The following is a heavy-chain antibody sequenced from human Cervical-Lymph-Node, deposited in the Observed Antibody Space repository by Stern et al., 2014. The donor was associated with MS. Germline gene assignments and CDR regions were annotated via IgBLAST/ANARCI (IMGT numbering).Heavy chain of an antibody. V-gene: IGHV5-51*03. J-gene: IGHJ4*02. D-gene: IGHD5-12*01. Sequence: EVQLVESGAEVKKPGESLKISCEASGYLFDDYWIGWVRQMSGRGLELVAIIFPRDSNTRYSPSVQGPVTISADKSISTAYLQWSSLRASDTAMYYCARSPATPSGYDRFDYWGQGALVTVSS. CDR2: IFPRDSNT. CDR1: GYLFDDYW. CDR3: ARSPATPSGYDRFDY.